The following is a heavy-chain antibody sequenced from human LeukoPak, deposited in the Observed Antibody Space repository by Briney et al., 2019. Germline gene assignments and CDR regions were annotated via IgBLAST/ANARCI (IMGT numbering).Heavy chain of an antibody. J-gene: IGHJ6*02. V-gene: IGHV1-8*01. D-gene: IGHD2-2*02. Sequence: ASVKVSCKASGYTFTSYDINWVRQATGQGLEWMGWMNPNSGNTGYAQKFQGRVTMTRNTSISTAYMELSSLGSEDTAVYYCARGVEVVPAAIGLGSDWYYYYGMDVWGQGTTVTVSS. CDR2: MNPNSGNT. CDR1: GYTFTSYD. CDR3: ARGVEVVPAAIGLGSDWYYYYGMDV.